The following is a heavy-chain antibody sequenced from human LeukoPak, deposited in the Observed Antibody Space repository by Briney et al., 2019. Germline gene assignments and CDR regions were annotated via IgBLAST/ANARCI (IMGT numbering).Heavy chain of an antibody. V-gene: IGHV1-69*13. CDR3: ATGLDY. CDR2: IIPSFGTA. D-gene: IGHD2-21*01. J-gene: IGHJ4*02. Sequence: SVKVSCKASGGTFSSYAISWVRQAPGQGLEWMGGIIPSFGTANYAQKFQGRVTITADESTSTAYMELSRRRMDDTDADDGATGLDYWGQGTLVTVSS. CDR1: GGTFSSYA.